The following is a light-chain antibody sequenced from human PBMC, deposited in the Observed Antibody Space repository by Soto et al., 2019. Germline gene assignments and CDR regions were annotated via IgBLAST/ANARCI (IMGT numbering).Light chain of an antibody. V-gene: IGLV2-14*01. CDR1: SSDVGGYNY. CDR2: EVS. J-gene: IGLJ1*01. Sequence: QSALTQPASASGSPGQSITISCTGTSSDVGGYNYVSWYQQHPGKAPKLMIYEVSNRPSGVSNRFSGSKSGNTASLTISGLQAEDEADYYCSSYTSSSSDVVGTGTKVTVL. CDR3: SSYTSSSSDV.